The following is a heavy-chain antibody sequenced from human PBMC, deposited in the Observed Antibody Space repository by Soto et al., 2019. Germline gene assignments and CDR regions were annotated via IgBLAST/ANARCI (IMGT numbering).Heavy chain of an antibody. J-gene: IGHJ5*02. V-gene: IGHV4-30-4*01. D-gene: IGHD5-18*01. Sequence: SETLSLTCTFSGGSIISGDYYWSWIRQPPGKGLEWIGYIYYSGSTYYNPSLKSRVTISVDASKNQFSLKLSSVTAADTAVYYCAREPDTAMPQAWGQGTLVTVSS. CDR2: IYYSGST. CDR1: GGSIISGDYY. CDR3: AREPDTAMPQA.